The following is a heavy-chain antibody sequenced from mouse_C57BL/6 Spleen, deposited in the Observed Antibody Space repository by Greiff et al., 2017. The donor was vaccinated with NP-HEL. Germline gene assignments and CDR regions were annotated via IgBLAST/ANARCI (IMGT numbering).Heavy chain of an antibody. CDR2: IDPSDSYT. D-gene: IGHD1-1*01. V-gene: IGHV1-69*01. Sequence: QVQLQQPGAELVMPGASVKLSCKASGYTFTRYWMHWVKQRPGQGLEWIGEIDPSDSYTNYNQKFKGKSTLTVAKSSSTAYMQLSSLTSEDSAVYYCARVGGYYGSSFWFAYWGQGTLVTVSA. J-gene: IGHJ3*01. CDR1: GYTFTRYW. CDR3: ARVGGYYGSSFWFAY.